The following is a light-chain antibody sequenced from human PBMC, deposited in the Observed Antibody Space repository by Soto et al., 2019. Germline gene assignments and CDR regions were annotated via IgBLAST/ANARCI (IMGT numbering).Light chain of an antibody. V-gene: IGKV3-20*01. Sequence: EIVLTQSPGTLSLSPGERGSLXCRASQSLSIHSLAWHQQQPGQSPILLVYWASTRDPGSPDRCRGSGSATDFARTISSLEHEDFAMYYGQQYDGSPLTFGPGTKVEIK. CDR1: QSLSIHS. J-gene: IGKJ4*02. CDR3: QQYDGSPLT. CDR2: WAS.